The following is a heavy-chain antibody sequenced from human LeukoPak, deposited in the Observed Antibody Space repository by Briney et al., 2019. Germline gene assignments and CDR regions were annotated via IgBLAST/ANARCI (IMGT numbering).Heavy chain of an antibody. CDR1: GFTFSSYW. Sequence: PGGSLRLSCVASGFTFSSYWMHWVRQDPRKGLVWVSRINGDGRSINYADSVRGRFTISRENTKNTLYLQMNTLGVDDTAVYYCTRDLMDYDVSTGLHHYYMDVWGQGTTVTVSS. D-gene: IGHD3-9*01. CDR2: INGDGRSI. V-gene: IGHV3-74*01. J-gene: IGHJ6*02. CDR3: TRDLMDYDVSTGLHHYYMDV.